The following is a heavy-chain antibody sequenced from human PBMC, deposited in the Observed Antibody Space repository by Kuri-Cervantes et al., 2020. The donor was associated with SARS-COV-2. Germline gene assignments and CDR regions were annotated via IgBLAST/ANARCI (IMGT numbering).Heavy chain of an antibody. CDR2: ISFDGSIK. J-gene: IGHJ4*02. CDR1: GFMFSRCG. V-gene: IGHV3-30*03. D-gene: IGHD2-8*01. Sequence: GESLKISCAASGFMFSRCGMHWVRQAPGKGLEWVAYISFDGSIKDKIVSGKGRFTISRDNSQNTLYLQMNSLRSEDTAVYYCVTDRPGVHDSWGQGTLVTVSS. CDR3: VTDRPGVHDS.